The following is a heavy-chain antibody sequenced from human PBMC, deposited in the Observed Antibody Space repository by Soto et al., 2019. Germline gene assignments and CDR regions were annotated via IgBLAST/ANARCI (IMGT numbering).Heavy chain of an antibody. CDR1: GFTFSSYA. Sequence: GGSLRLSCAASGFTFSSYAMHWVRQAPGKGLEWVAVISYDGSNKYYADSVKGRFTISRDNSKNTLYLQMNSLRAEDTAVYYCARGLVGRRGYSYENYYYYYGMDVWGQGTTVTVSS. D-gene: IGHD5-18*01. V-gene: IGHV3-30-3*01. CDR2: ISYDGSNK. J-gene: IGHJ6*02. CDR3: ARGLVGRRGYSYENYYYYYGMDV.